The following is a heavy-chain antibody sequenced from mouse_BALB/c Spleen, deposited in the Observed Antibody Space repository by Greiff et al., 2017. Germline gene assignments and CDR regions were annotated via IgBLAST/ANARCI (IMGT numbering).Heavy chain of an antibody. CDR1: GFTFSSYA. Sequence: EVKLMESGGGLVKPGGSLKLSCAASGFTFSSYAMSWVRQTPEKRLEWVASISSGGSTYYPDSVKGRFTISRDNARNILYLQMSSLRSEDTAMYYCAREGRDCYGSRPMDYWGQGTSVTVSS. V-gene: IGHV5-6-5*01. CDR2: ISSGGST. D-gene: IGHD1-1*01. J-gene: IGHJ4*01. CDR3: AREGRDCYGSRPMDY.